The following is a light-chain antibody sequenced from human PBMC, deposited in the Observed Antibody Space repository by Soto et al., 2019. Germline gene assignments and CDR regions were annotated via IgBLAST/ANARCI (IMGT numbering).Light chain of an antibody. CDR2: GAS. CDR3: QPYNDWPPYT. CDR1: QSVNSD. J-gene: IGKJ2*01. V-gene: IGKV3-15*01. Sequence: DIVLTQSPATLSVSPGNRATLSCRASQSVNSDLAWYQQKPGQAPRLLIYGASTRATGTPIRFSGSGSGTEFTLTISSLQSEDFAVYYCQPYNDWPPYTFGQGTKLEIK.